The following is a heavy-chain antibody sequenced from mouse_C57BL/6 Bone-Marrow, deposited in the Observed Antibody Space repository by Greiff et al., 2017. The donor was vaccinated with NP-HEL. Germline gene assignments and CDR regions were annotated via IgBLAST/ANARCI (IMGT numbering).Heavy chain of an antibody. J-gene: IGHJ3*01. CDR2: IYPRSGNT. V-gene: IGHV1-81*01. CDR3: ARRGSRNGFAY. CDR1: GYTFTSYG. Sequence: QVQLKESGAELARPGASVKLSCKASGYTFTSYGISWVKQRTGQGLEWIGEIYPRSGNTYYNEKFKGKATLTADKSSSTAYMGLRSLTSEDSSVYFCARRGSRNGFAYWGQGTLVTVSA. D-gene: IGHD1-1*01.